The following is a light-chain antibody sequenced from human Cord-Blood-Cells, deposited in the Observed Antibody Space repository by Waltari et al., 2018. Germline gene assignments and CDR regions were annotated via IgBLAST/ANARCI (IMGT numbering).Light chain of an antibody. CDR2: DVS. V-gene: IGLV2-14*01. CDR3: SSYTSSSTVV. CDR1: SSDVGGYNY. J-gene: IGLJ2*01. Sequence: QSALTQPASVSGSPGQSITISCTGTSSDVGGYNYVSWYQQTPGKAPKLVIYDVSNRPSGVSNRFPGSKSGNTASLTISGLQAEDEADYYCSSYTSSSTVVFGGGTKLTVL.